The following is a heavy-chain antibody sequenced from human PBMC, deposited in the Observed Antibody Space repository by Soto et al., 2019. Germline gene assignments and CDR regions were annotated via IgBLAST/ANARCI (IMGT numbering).Heavy chain of an antibody. CDR3: ARDGRTVTTLPRY. CDR2: IIPIFGTA. CDR1: GGTFSSYA. Sequence: ASVKVSCKASGGTFSSYAISWVRQAPGQGLEWMGGIIPIFGTANYAQKFQGRVTITADKSTSTAYMELSSLRSEDTAVYYCARDGRTVTTLPRYWGQGTLVTVSS. V-gene: IGHV1-69*06. J-gene: IGHJ4*02. D-gene: IGHD4-17*01.